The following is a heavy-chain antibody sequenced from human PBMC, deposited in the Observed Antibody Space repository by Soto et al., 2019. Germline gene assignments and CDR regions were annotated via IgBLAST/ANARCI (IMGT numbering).Heavy chain of an antibody. CDR3: ARDPSVVVPAAKGLYGMDV. CDR1: GYTFTSYY. CDR2: INPSGGST. J-gene: IGHJ6*02. D-gene: IGHD2-2*01. Sequence: VSVKVSCKASGYTFTSYYMHWVRQAPGQGLEWMGIINPSGGSTSYAQKFQGRVTMTRDTSTSTVYMELSSLRSEDTAVYYCARDPSVVVPAAKGLYGMDVWGQGTTVT. V-gene: IGHV1-46*01.